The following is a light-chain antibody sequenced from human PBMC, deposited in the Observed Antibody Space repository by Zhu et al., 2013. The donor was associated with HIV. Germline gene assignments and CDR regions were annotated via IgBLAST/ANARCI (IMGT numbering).Light chain of an antibody. CDR3: QQYNNWPPLYT. CDR1: QSVSGN. CDR2: GAS. V-gene: IGKV3-15*01. J-gene: IGKJ2*01. Sequence: EIVMTQSPATLSVSPGERATLSCGASQSVSGNLAWYQQKPGQAPRLLIYGASTRATGIPARFSGSGSGTEFTLTISSLQSEDFAVYYCQQYNNWPPLYTFGQGTKLEIK.